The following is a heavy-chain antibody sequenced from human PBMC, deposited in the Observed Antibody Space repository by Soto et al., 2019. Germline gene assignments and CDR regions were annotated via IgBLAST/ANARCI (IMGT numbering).Heavy chain of an antibody. CDR2: ISWNSGSI. CDR1: GFTFDDYA. J-gene: IGHJ3*02. CDR3: AKDNWAGQWLADAFDI. D-gene: IGHD6-19*01. Sequence: AGGSLRLSCAASGFTFDDYAMHWVRQAPGKGLEWVSGISWNSGSIGYADSVKGRFTISRDNAKNSLYLQMNSLRAEDTALYYCAKDNWAGQWLADAFDIWGQGTMVTVSS. V-gene: IGHV3-9*01.